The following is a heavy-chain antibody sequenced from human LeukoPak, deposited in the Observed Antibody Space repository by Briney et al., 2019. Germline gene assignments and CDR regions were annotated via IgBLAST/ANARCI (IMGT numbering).Heavy chain of an antibody. D-gene: IGHD2-2*01. Sequence: GGSLRLSCAASGFTFSSYSMNWVRQAPGKGLEWVSSISSSSSYIYYADSVKGRFTISRDNAKNSLYLQMNSLRAEDTAVYYCANHLACGSTSCPPFDDWGQGTLVTVSS. CDR3: ANHLACGSTSCPPFDD. V-gene: IGHV3-21*01. J-gene: IGHJ4*02. CDR2: ISSSSSYI. CDR1: GFTFSSYS.